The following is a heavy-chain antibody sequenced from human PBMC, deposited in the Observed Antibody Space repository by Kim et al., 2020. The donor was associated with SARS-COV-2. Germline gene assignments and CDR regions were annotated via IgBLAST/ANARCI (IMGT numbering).Heavy chain of an antibody. CDR2: ISAYNGNT. J-gene: IGHJ3*02. Sequence: ASVKVSCKASGYTFTSYGISWVRQAPGQGLEWMGWISAYNGNTNYAQKLQGRVTMTTDTSTSTAYMELRSLRSDDTAVYYCARDPNPSDCSSTSCYDAFDIWGQGTMVTVSS. CDR1: GYTFTSYG. D-gene: IGHD2-2*01. V-gene: IGHV1-18*01. CDR3: ARDPNPSDCSSTSCYDAFDI.